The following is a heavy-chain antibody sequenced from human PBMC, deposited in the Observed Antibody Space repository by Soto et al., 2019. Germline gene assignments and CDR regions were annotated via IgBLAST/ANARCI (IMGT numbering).Heavy chain of an antibody. CDR2: ISSSSSYI. CDR1: GFTFSSYS. V-gene: IGHV3-21*01. CDR3: ARGPLPMIDYYYYGMDV. Sequence: GWSLRLSCAASGFTFSSYSMNWVRQAPGKGLEWVSSISSSSSYIYYADSVKGRSTISRDNAKNSLYLQMDSLRAEDTAVYYCARGPLPMIDYYYYGMDVWGQGTTVTVS. J-gene: IGHJ6*02. D-gene: IGHD3-22*01.